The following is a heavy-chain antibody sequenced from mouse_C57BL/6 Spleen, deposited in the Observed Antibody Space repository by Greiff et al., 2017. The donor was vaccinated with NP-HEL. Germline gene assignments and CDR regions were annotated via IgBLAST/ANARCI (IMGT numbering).Heavy chain of an antibody. CDR3: ALHYGSSYYAMDY. CDR2: IYPGSGST. D-gene: IGHD1-1*01. J-gene: IGHJ4*01. Sequence: QVQLQQSGAELVKPGASVKMSCKASGYTFTSYWITWVKQRPGQGLEWIGDIYPGSGSTNYNEKFKSKATLTVDTSSSTAYMQLSSLTSDDAAVYYGALHYGSSYYAMDYWGQGTSVTVSS. CDR1: GYTFTSYW. V-gene: IGHV1-55*01.